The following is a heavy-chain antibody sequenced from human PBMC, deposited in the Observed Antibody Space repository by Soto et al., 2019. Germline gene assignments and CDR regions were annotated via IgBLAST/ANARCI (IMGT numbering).Heavy chain of an antibody. J-gene: IGHJ4*02. CDR1: GFRCVNYA. D-gene: IGHD6-19*01. CDR2: LSGSGTST. CDR3: AKATTNGGWFNPFDS. V-gene: IGHV3-23*01. Sequence: GFLKLSSADSGFRCVNYAMNWVRQAPGKGLEWVSGLSGSGTSTYYADSVKGRFTISRDNSRDTLFLQMNSLTADDTAVYYCAKATTNGGWFNPFDSWGQGALVTVSS.